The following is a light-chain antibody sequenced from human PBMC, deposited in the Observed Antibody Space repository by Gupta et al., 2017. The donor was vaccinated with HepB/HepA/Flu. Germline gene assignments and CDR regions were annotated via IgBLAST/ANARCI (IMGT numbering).Light chain of an antibody. CDR2: EVS. J-gene: IGLJ1*01. V-gene: IGLV2-23*02. CDR1: SSDVGSYNL. CDR3: CAYASSSIFV. Sequence: QSALTQPASVSGSPGQSITISCTGTSSDVGSYNLVSWYQQHPGKAPKLMIYEVSKRPSGVASRFSGSKSGNTASLTISGLQAEDEADYYCCAYASSSIFVFGTGTKLTVL.